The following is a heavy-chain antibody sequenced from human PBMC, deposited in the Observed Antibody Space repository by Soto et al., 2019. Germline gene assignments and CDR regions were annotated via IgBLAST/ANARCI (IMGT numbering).Heavy chain of an antibody. J-gene: IGHJ6*02. CDR3: AREGIALGGVMDV. V-gene: IGHV1-3*02. CDR1: GYTFTSYA. Sequence: ASVKVSCKASGYTFTSYAMHWVRQAPGQRLEWMGWSNAGNGNTKYSQEFQGRVTITRDTSASTAYMELSSLRSEDRAVYYCAREGIALGGVMDVSGQGTTVTVSS. D-gene: IGHD6-13*01. CDR2: SNAGNGNT.